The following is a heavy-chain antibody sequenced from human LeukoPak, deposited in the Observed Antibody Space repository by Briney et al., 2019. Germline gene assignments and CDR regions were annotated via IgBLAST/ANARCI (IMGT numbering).Heavy chain of an antibody. J-gene: IGHJ3*02. CDR1: GGSISSYY. Sequence: SETLSLTCTVSGGSISSYYWSWIRQPPGKGLEWIGYIYYSGSTNYNPSLKSRVTISVDTSKNQSSLKLSSVTAADTAVYHCARVRGSSGSYDAFDIWGQGAMVTVSS. CDR2: IYYSGST. CDR3: ARVRGSSGSYDAFDI. D-gene: IGHD3-10*01. V-gene: IGHV4-59*01.